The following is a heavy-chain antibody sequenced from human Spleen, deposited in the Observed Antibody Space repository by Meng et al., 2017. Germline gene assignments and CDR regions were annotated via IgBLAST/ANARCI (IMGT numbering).Heavy chain of an antibody. Sequence: GGSLRLSCAASGFTFSSYWMSWVRQAPGKGLEWVANIKQDGSEKYYVDSVKGRFTISRDNAKNSLYLQMNSLRAEDTAVYYCARDPRSWDLWSEQDSIDYWGQGTLVTVSS. D-gene: IGHD2-21*01. CDR1: GFTFSSYW. CDR2: IKQDGSEK. J-gene: IGHJ4*02. CDR3: ARDPRSWDLWSEQDSIDY. V-gene: IGHV3-7*03.